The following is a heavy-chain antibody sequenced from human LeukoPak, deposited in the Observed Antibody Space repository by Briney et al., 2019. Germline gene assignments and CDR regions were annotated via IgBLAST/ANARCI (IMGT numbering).Heavy chain of an antibody. CDR2: ISGSGGST. Sequence: PGGSLRLSCAASGFTFSNYAMSWVRQAPGKGLEWVSAISGSGGSTYYADSVKGRFTISRDNSKNTLYLQMNSLRAEDTAVYYCAKDLAGTSPSNVDYWGQGTLVTVSS. CDR1: GFTFSNYA. V-gene: IGHV3-23*01. CDR3: AKDLAGTSPSNVDY. J-gene: IGHJ4*02. D-gene: IGHD6-19*01.